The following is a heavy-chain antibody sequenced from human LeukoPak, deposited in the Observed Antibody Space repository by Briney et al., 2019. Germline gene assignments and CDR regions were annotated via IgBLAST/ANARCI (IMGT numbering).Heavy chain of an antibody. V-gene: IGHV3-33*01. Sequence: PGRSLRLSCAASGFTFSSYGMHWVRQAPGKGLEWVAVIWYDGSNKYYADSVKGRFTISRDNSKNTLYLQTNSLRAEDTAVYYCARDNDAHYYDSSGYPYWGQGTLVTVSS. CDR2: IWYDGSNK. J-gene: IGHJ4*02. D-gene: IGHD3-22*01. CDR1: GFTFSSYG. CDR3: ARDNDAHYYDSSGYPY.